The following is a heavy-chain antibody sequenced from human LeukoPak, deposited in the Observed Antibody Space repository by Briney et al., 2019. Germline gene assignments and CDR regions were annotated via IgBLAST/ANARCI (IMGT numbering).Heavy chain of an antibody. D-gene: IGHD4-17*01. CDR1: GFTFSSYA. CDR2: ISGSGGST. Sequence: GGSLRLSCAASGFTFSSYAMSWVRQAPGKGLEWVSAISGSGGSTYYADSVKGRFTISRDNAKNSLYLQMNSLRDEDTAVYYCASSPDYGDWTDAFDIWGQGTMVTVSS. CDR3: ASSPDYGDWTDAFDI. V-gene: IGHV3-23*01. J-gene: IGHJ3*02.